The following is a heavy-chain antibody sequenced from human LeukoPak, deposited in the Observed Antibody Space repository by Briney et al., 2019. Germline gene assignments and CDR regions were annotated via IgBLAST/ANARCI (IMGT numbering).Heavy chain of an antibody. CDR1: GGSISTYY. J-gene: IGHJ4*02. D-gene: IGHD4-23*01. CDR2: IYHSGST. V-gene: IGHV4-59*01. Sequence: SETLSLTCTVSGGSISTYYWNWIRQPPGKGLEWIGYIYHSGSTKYNPSLKSRVTISVDTSKNQFSLKLSSVTAADTAVYYCARDGYGGNDGLWGRGTLVTVSS. CDR3: ARDGYGGNDGL.